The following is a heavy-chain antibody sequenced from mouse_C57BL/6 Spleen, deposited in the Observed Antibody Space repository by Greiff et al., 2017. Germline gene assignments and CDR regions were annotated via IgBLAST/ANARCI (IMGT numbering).Heavy chain of an antibody. J-gene: IGHJ2*01. V-gene: IGHV1-64*01. D-gene: IGHD1-1*01. CDR3: ARFRLLLDY. CDR2: IHPNSGST. Sequence: QVQLQQPGAELVKPGASVKLSCKASGYTFTSYWMHWVKQSPGQGLEWIGMIHPNSGSTNYNEKFKSKDTLTVDKSSSTAYMQLSSLTSEDSAVYYCARFRLLLDYWGQGTTLTVSS. CDR1: GYTFTSYW.